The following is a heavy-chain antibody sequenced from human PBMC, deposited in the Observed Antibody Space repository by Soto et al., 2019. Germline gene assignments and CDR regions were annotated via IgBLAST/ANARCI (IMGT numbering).Heavy chain of an antibody. CDR1: GYTFTSYD. J-gene: IGHJ4*02. CDR3: ARENSGWYGTDFDF. CDR2: INPNNGNT. D-gene: IGHD6-19*01. V-gene: IGHV1-8*01. Sequence: ASVKVSCKPSGYTFTSYDINWVRQAPGQGLEWMGWINPNNGNTGYAQKLQGRLTMTRNTSISTVYMELSSLTSDDTAVYYCARENSGWYGTDFDFWGQGTPVTSPQ.